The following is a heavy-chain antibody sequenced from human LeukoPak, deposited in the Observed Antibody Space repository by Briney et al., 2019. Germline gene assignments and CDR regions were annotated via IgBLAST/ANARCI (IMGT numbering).Heavy chain of an antibody. D-gene: IGHD6-19*01. J-gene: IGHJ4*02. V-gene: IGHV4-39*07. CDR1: GGSISSSSYY. Sequence: ASETLSLTCTVSGGSISSSSYYWGWIRQPPGKGLEWIGEINHSGSTNYNPSLKSRVTISVDTSKNQFSLKLSSVTAADTAVYYCAIYSSGWDYFDYWGQGTLVTVSS. CDR3: AIYSSGWDYFDY. CDR2: INHSGST.